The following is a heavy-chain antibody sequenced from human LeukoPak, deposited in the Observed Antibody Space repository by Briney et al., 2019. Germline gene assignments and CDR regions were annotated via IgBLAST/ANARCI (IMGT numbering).Heavy chain of an antibody. CDR1: GYTFTIYG. V-gene: IGHV1-18*01. CDR2: ISAYGNT. J-gene: IGHJ4*02. Sequence: ASVKVSCKTSGYTFTIYGISWVRQAPGQGLEWMGLISAYGNTNYAQNLQGRVTMTTDTSTSTAYMELRSLRSDDTAVYHCARGIIGYYSDYWGQGTLVTVSS. CDR3: ARGIIGYYSDY. D-gene: IGHD2-15*01.